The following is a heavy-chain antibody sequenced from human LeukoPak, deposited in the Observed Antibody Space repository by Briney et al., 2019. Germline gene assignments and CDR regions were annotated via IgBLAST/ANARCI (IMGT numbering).Heavy chain of an antibody. CDR1: GGSISSGGYY. V-gene: IGHV4-31*03. J-gene: IGHJ4*02. D-gene: IGHD2/OR15-2a*01. CDR2: IYYSGST. CDR3: ARDDPKGTFPFDY. Sequence: PSQTLSLTCTVSGGSISSGGYYWSWIRQHPGKGLEWIGYIYYSGSTYYNPSLKSRVTISVDTSKNQFSLKLSSVTAADTAVYYCARDDPKGTFPFDYWGQGTLVTVSS.